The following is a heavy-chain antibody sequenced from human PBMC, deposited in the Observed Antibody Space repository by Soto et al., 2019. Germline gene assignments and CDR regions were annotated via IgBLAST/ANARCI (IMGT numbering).Heavy chain of an antibody. J-gene: IGHJ4*02. CDR1: GFTFINTG. Sequence: QPGGSLRLSCAGSGFTFINTGMSWVRQAPGQGLEWVSAITGNGDTTYYADPVKGRFTISRDNSKSTLYLQMNSLRAEDTAVYYCAKIDGYFDYWGQGTLVTVSS. CDR2: ITGNGDTT. D-gene: IGHD3-22*01. V-gene: IGHV3-23*01. CDR3: AKIDGYFDY.